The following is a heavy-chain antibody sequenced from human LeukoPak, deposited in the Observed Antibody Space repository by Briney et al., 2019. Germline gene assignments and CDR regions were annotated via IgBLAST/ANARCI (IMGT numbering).Heavy chain of an antibody. Sequence: GGSLRLSCAASGLTFSSYGMHWVRQAPGKGLEWVAFIRYDGSNKYYADSVKGRFTISRDDSKNTLYLQMNSLRAEDTAVYYCAKDASSSWTNWFDPWGQGTLVTVSS. J-gene: IGHJ5*02. V-gene: IGHV3-30*02. CDR1: GLTFSSYG. CDR3: AKDASSSWTNWFDP. D-gene: IGHD6-13*01. CDR2: IRYDGSNK.